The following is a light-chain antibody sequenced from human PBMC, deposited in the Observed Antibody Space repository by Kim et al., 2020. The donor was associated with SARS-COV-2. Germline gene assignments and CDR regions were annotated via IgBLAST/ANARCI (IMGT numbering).Light chain of an antibody. J-gene: IGKJ1*01. CDR2: GAS. V-gene: IGKV1-17*01. CDR3: LQHYSEPWA. Sequence: IRVTQSPSSLSASVGDTVTITCRASQDIRNDLGWYQQKPGRAPKRLIYGASSLQSGVPSRFSASGSGTEFTLTISSLQPEDFASYFCLQHYSEPWAFDQGTKVDIK. CDR1: QDIRND.